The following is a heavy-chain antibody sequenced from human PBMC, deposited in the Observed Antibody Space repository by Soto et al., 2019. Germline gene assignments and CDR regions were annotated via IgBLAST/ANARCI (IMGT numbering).Heavy chain of an antibody. CDR1: GYSFTSYW. V-gene: IGHV5-51*01. D-gene: IGHD3-22*01. CDR2: IYPGDSDT. J-gene: IGHJ4*02. Sequence: GESLKISCKGSGYSFTSYWIGWVRQMPGKGLEWMGIIYPGDSDTRYSPSFQGQVTISADKSISTAYLQWSSLKASDTAMYYCARVSYYYDSSGLGYFDDRGQGTPVTVSS. CDR3: ARVSYYYDSSGLGYFDD.